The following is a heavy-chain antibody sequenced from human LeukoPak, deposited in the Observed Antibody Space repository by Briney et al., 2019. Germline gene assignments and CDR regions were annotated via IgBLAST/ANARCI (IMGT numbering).Heavy chain of an antibody. CDR1: GFTFSDYY. Sequence: GGSLRLSCAASGFTFSDYYMSWIRQAPGKGLEWVSYISSSGSTIYYADSVKGRFTISRDNDKNSLYLQMNSLRAEDTAVYYCARIPRYDFWSGYYLDYWGQGTLVTVSS. CDR2: ISSSGSTI. V-gene: IGHV3-11*01. D-gene: IGHD3-3*01. J-gene: IGHJ4*02. CDR3: ARIPRYDFWSGYYLDY.